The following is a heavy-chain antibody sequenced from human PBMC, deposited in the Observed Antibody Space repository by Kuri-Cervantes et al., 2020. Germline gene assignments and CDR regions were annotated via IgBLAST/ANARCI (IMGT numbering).Heavy chain of an antibody. Sequence: AAVKVSCKASGYTFTNYGISWVGQAPGQGLGWMGWISAYNGNTNYAQKPQGRFITTTDTSTSTAYMGLRSLRSDDTAVYYCARDLTSEGDGYNSYYYYGMDVWGQGTTVTVSS. CDR1: GYTFTNYG. CDR2: ISAYNGNT. D-gene: IGHD5-24*01. V-gene: IGHV1-18*01. J-gene: IGHJ6*02. CDR3: ARDLTSEGDGYNSYYYYGMDV.